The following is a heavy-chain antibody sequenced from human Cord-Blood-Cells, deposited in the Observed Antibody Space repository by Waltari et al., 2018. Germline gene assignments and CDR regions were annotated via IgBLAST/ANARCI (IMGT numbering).Heavy chain of an antibody. Sequence: QVQLQESGPGLVKPSETLSLTCTVSGGSISSYYWSWIRQPPGKGLEWIGYIYYSGRTNYYPSLKRRVTISVDTSKNQFSLKLSSVTAADTAVYYCARGGDYWFDPWGQGTLVTVSP. CDR1: GGSISSYY. D-gene: IGHD4-17*01. J-gene: IGHJ5*02. CDR3: ARGGDYWFDP. CDR2: IYYSGRT. V-gene: IGHV4-59*08.